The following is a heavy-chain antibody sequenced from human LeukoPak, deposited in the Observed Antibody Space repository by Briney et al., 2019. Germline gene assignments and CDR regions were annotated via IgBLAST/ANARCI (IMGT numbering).Heavy chain of an antibody. CDR1: GFTLSSYA. J-gene: IGHJ5*02. V-gene: IGHV3-30*01. CDR2: ISYDGSNK. CDR3: VLLSTSWDWFDP. D-gene: IGHD2-2*01. Sequence: PGGSLRLSCAASGFTLSSYAIHWVRQAPGKGLEWVAVISYDGSNKYYADSVKSRFTISRDNSKNTLYLQMNSLSAEDTAVYYCVLLSTSWDWFDPWGQGTLVTVSS.